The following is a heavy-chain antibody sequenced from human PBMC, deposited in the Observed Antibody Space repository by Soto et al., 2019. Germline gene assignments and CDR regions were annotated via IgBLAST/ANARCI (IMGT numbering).Heavy chain of an antibody. CDR3: ARSPEWLPPEWFDP. CDR2: IGPDDGKT. D-gene: IGHD5-12*01. V-gene: IGHV1-18*01. CDR1: GYTFTSYG. Sequence: GASVKVSCKASGYTFTSYGISWVRQAPGQGLEWMGCIGPDDGKTNYAQKLQGRVTMTTDTSTSTAYMELRSLRSDDTAVYYCARSPEWLPPEWFDPWGQGTLVTVSS. J-gene: IGHJ5*02.